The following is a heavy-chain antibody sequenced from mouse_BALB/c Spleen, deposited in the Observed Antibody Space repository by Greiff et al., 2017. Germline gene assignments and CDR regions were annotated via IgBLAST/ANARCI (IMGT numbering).Heavy chain of an antibody. CDR3: ARADRYGFAMDY. CDR1: GFTFSDYY. Sequence: DVQLVESGGGLVKPGGSLKLSCAASGFTFSDYYMYWVRQTPEKRLEWVATISDGGSYTYYPDSVKGRFTISRDNAKNNLYLQMSSLKSEDTAMYYCARADRYGFAMDYWGQGTSVTVSS. CDR2: ISDGGSYT. D-gene: IGHD2-14*01. V-gene: IGHV5-4*02. J-gene: IGHJ4*01.